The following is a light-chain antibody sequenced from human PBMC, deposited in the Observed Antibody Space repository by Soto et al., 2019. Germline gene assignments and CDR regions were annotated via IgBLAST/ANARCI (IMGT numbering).Light chain of an antibody. J-gene: IGLJ1*01. CDR2: EVT. CDR1: SNDIGIYNY. CDR3: SSYAGSSNV. Sequence: QSVLTQPASVSGSPGQSITISCTGTSNDIGIYNYVSWFQHHPGKAPKLIIYEVTNRPSGVSDRFSGSKSDNTASLTISGLQAEDEADYYCSSYAGSSNVFGTGTKVTVL. V-gene: IGLV2-14*01.